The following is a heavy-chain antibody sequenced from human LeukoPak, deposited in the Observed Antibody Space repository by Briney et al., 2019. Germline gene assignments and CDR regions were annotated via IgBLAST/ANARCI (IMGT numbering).Heavy chain of an antibody. CDR2: IKTKADGAPT. Sequence: GGSLRLSCAASGFTFNNAWMNWVRQAPGKGLEWVGRIKTKADGAPTDYAAPVKGRFTISRDDSKNTLYLQMNSLKTEDTAMYYCTTNDAFDIWGQGTAVTVSS. J-gene: IGHJ3*02. V-gene: IGHV3-15*01. CDR1: GFTFNNAW. CDR3: TTNDAFDI.